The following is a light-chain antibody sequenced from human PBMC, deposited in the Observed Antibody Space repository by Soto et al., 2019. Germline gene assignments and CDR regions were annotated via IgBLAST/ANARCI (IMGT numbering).Light chain of an antibody. V-gene: IGKV1-33*01. CDR2: DAS. CDR1: QDISTY. J-gene: IGKJ4*02. Sequence: DIQMTQSPSSLSASVGDRVTITCQASQDISTYLNWYQQKPGKAPKLLIYDASNLETGVPSRFSGSGSGTDFTFTISRLQPEDIATYYCQQYDNLLTFGGGTKVEIK. CDR3: QQYDNLLT.